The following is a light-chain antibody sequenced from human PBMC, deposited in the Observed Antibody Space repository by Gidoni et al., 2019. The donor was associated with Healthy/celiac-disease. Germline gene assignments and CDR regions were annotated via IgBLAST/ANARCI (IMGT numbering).Light chain of an antibody. Sequence: DIVMTQSPDSLAVSLGERATINCKSSQSVLYSSNNKNYLAWYQQKPGQPPKLLIYWASTRESGVPDRFSGSGSGTDFTLTISSLQAEDVAAYYCQQYYSTPYTFGQXTKLEIK. CDR3: QQYYSTPYT. CDR2: WAS. J-gene: IGKJ2*01. V-gene: IGKV4-1*01. CDR1: QSVLYSSNNKNY.